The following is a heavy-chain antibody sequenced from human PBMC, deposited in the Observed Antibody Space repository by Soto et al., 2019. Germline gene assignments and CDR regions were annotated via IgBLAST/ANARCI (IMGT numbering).Heavy chain of an antibody. J-gene: IGHJ4*02. V-gene: IGHV3-23*01. CDR2: VSGSGGGT. CDR3: AKPPDYNWNDY. D-gene: IGHD1-20*01. Sequence: LRLSCAASGFTFSSYAMSWVRQAPGKGLEWISAVSGSGGGTYYADSVKGRFTISRDNSKDTLYLQMNNLRAEDTAVYYCAKPPDYNWNDYWGQGTLVTVSS. CDR1: GFTFSSYA.